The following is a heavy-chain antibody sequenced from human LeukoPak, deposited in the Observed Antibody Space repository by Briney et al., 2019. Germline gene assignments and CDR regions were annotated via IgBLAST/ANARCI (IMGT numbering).Heavy chain of an antibody. CDR3: ARIGEYG. Sequence: HGESLKISCKGSGYSFTSYWIGWVRQMPGKGLEWMGIIYPGDSDTRYSPSFQGQVTMTRNTSISTAYMELSSLRSEDTAVYYCARIGEYGWGQGTLVTVSS. D-gene: IGHD3-10*01. V-gene: IGHV5-51*01. CDR2: IYPGDSDT. CDR1: GYSFTSYW. J-gene: IGHJ4*02.